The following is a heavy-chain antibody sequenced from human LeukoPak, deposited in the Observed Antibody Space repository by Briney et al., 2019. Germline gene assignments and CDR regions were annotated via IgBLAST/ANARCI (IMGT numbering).Heavy chain of an antibody. CDR1: GFNFHSHE. CDR2: ISPSGTTM. V-gene: IGHV3-48*03. Sequence: PGGSLRLSCAASGFNFHSHEMNWVRQAPGKGLVFISYISPSGTTMYYADSVKGRFTISRDNAKNSLFLQMNRLRAEDTAVYYCARGGYCTTALCYAMNAFDIWGQGTMVTVSS. J-gene: IGHJ3*02. D-gene: IGHD2-2*03. CDR3: ARGGYCTTALCYAMNAFDI.